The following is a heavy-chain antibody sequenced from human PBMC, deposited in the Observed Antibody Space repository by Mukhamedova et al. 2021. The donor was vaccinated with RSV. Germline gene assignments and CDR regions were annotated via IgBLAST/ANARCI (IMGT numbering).Heavy chain of an antibody. Sequence: EWVAVIWYDGSNKYYADSVKGRFTISRDNSKNTLYLQMNSLRAEDTAVYYCASGYSYETPFDYWGQGTLVTVSS. CDR3: ASGYSYETPFDY. CDR2: IWYDGSNK. D-gene: IGHD5-18*01. V-gene: IGHV3-33*01. J-gene: IGHJ4*02.